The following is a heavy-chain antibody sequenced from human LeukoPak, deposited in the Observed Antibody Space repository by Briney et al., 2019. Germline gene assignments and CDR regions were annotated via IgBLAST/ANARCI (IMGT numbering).Heavy chain of an antibody. CDR2: ISGSGDTT. CDR3: AKDGSRITMVRGVIIHYYFDY. Sequence: GGSLRLSCAASGFTFSTYAMSWVRQAPGKGLEWVSTISGSGDTTYYANSVKGRFTISRDNSKNTLYLQMNSLRTEDMAVYYCAKDGSRITMVRGVIIHYYFDYWGQGTLVTVSS. D-gene: IGHD3-10*01. CDR1: GFTFSTYA. V-gene: IGHV3-23*01. J-gene: IGHJ4*02.